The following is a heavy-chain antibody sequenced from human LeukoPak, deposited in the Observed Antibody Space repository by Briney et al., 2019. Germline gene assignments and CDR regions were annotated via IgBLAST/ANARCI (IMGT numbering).Heavy chain of an antibody. J-gene: IGHJ4*02. D-gene: IGHD3-10*01. Sequence: SETLSLTCAVYGGSFSGYYWSWIRQPPGKGLEWIGEINHSGSTNYNPSLKSRVTISVDTSKNQFSLKLSSVTAADTAVYYCAGGKRGVLGYWGQGTLVTVSS. CDR2: INHSGST. V-gene: IGHV4-34*01. CDR3: AGGKRGVLGY. CDR1: GGSFSGYY.